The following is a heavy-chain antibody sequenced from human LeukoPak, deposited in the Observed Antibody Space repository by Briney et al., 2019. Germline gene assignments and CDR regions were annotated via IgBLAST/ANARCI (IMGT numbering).Heavy chain of an antibody. CDR2: IYYSGST. D-gene: IGHD6-19*01. J-gene: IGHJ3*02. CDR1: GGSISSYY. Sequence: SETLSLTCTVSGGSISSYYWSWIRQPPGKGLEWIGYIYYSGSTNYNPSLKSRVTISVDTSKNQFSLKLSSVTAADTAVYYCARRGAVADAFDIWGQGTMVTVSS. V-gene: IGHV4-59*01. CDR3: ARRGAVADAFDI.